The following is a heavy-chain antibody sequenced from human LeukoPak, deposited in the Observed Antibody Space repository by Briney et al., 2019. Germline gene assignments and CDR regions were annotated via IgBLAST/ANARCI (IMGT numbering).Heavy chain of an antibody. CDR3: AKDHFDWLSPFDY. Sequence: PGGSLRLSCAASGFTFSSSAMSWVRQAPGKGLEWVSTISSRDGKTYYADSVKGRFTVSRDNSKSTLYLQMNSLRAEDTAVYYCAKDHFDWLSPFDYWGQGTLVTVSS. CDR2: ISSRDGKT. J-gene: IGHJ4*02. D-gene: IGHD3-9*01. V-gene: IGHV3-23*01. CDR1: GFTFSSSA.